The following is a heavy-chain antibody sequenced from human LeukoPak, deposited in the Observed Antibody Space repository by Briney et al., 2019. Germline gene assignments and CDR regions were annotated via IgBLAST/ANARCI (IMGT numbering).Heavy chain of an antibody. CDR1: GFTFSGYW. V-gene: IGHV3-74*01. D-gene: IGHD3-10*01. CDR2: INSEGTTT. Sequence: PGGSLRLSCGASGFTFSGYWMHWVRQAPGKGPVWVSHINSEGTTTDYADSVKGRFTISRDNAKNTLYLQMNSLRAEDTAVYYCARVGITMVRTDAFDIWGQGTMVTVSS. CDR3: ARVGITMVRTDAFDI. J-gene: IGHJ3*02.